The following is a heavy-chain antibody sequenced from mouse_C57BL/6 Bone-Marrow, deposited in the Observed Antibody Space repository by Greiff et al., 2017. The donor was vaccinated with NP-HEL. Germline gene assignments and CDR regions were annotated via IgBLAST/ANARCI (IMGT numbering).Heavy chain of an antibody. CDR1: GYAFSSSW. Sequence: VQGVESGPELVKPGASVKISCKASGYAFSSSWMNWVKQRPGKGLEWIGRIYPGDGDTNYNGKFKGKATLTADKSSSTAYMQLSSLTSEDSAVYFCARITTVVAKYYFDYWGQGTTLTVSS. D-gene: IGHD1-1*01. CDR3: ARITTVVAKYYFDY. CDR2: IYPGDGDT. V-gene: IGHV1-82*01. J-gene: IGHJ2*01.